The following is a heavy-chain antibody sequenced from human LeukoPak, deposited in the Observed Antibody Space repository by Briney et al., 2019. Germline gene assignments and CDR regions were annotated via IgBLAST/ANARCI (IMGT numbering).Heavy chain of an antibody. CDR2: INPNSGGT. D-gene: IGHD3-3*01. Sequence: ASVKVSCKASGYTFTGYYMHWVRQAPGQGLEWMGWINPNSGGTNYAQKFQGRVTMTRDTSISTAYMELSRLRSDDTAVYYCARLDFWSGYYYYGMDVWGQGTTVTVSS. V-gene: IGHV1-2*02. J-gene: IGHJ6*02. CDR3: ARLDFWSGYYYYGMDV. CDR1: GYTFTGYY.